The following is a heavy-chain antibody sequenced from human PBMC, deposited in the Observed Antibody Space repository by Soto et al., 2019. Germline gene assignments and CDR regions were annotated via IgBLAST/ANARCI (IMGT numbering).Heavy chain of an antibody. CDR1: GYTFTSYD. CDR3: ARGQRGLLKADF. J-gene: IGHJ4*02. Sequence: QVQLVQSGAEVKKPGASVKVSCKASGYTFTSYDINWVRQATGQGLEWLGWMNPNSGNTGYPQKFQGRVTMTRNTSISTADMELSSLRSDDTAVYFCARGQRGLLKADFWGQGTLVTVSS. V-gene: IGHV1-8*01. CDR2: MNPNSGNT. D-gene: IGHD1-26*01.